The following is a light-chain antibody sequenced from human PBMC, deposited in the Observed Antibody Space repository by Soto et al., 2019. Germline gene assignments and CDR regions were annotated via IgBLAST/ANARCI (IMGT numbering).Light chain of an antibody. CDR2: DAS. Sequence: EIVLTQSPGTLSLSPGERGTLSCRASQNLGTLYLAWFQQKSGQAPRLLICDASTRAAGIPARFSGTGSGTEFALTISSLQPDDFAVYYCQQRTNWPLTFGGGTRWISN. V-gene: IGKV3-11*01. CDR1: QNLGTLY. CDR3: QQRTNWPLT. J-gene: IGKJ4*01.